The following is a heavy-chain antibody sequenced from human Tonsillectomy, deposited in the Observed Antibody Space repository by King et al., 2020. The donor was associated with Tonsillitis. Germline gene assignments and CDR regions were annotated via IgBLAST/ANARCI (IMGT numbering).Heavy chain of an antibody. D-gene: IGHD6-19*01. Sequence: VQLVQSGGGVVQPGGSLRLSCGASGFTFISYAMHWVRQAPGKGLEWVAFISYDGNIKYYADSVKGRFTISRDNSKNTLYVQMNSLKPEDTAVFYCAKEDYSGCPFESWGQGTPVTVSS. J-gene: IGHJ4*02. V-gene: IGHV3-30*02. CDR2: ISYDGNIK. CDR1: GFTFISYA. CDR3: AKEDYSGCPFES.